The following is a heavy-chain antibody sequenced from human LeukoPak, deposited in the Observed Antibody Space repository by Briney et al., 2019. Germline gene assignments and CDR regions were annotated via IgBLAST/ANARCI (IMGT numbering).Heavy chain of an antibody. Sequence: GGSLRLSCTASGFTFGDYAMSWIRQAPGKGLEWVGFIRSKAYGETADYAASVKGRFTISRDDSKAIAYLQMNSLKTEDTAVYHCTRDRGAYNLYDYWGQGTLVAVSS. CDR1: GFTFGDYA. CDR2: IRSKAYGETA. V-gene: IGHV3-49*03. J-gene: IGHJ4*02. CDR3: TRDRGAYNLYDY. D-gene: IGHD1-1*01.